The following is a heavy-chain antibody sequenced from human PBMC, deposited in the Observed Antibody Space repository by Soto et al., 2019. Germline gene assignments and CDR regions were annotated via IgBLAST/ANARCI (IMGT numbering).Heavy chain of an antibody. D-gene: IGHD6-6*01. J-gene: IGHJ5*02. CDR1: VGSISSDANF. CDR3: ARGSFSSSSSWFDP. Sequence: PSETLSLTCTVSVGSISSDANFWSWILQLPGRGLEWIGYISYTGRTYYTPSLNSRLTISLDTSKNLFSLRLSAVTAADTAVYFCARGSFSSSSSWFDPWGQGTLVTVSP. V-gene: IGHV4-31*03. CDR2: ISYTGRT.